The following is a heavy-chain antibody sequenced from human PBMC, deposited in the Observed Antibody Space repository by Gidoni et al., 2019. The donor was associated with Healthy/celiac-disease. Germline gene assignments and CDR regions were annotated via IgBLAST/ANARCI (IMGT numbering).Heavy chain of an antibody. CDR2: IYSGGRT. J-gene: IGHJ6*02. CDR1: GFTVSSNY. Sequence: EVQLVESGGGLIQPGGSLILSCAASGFTVSSNYMSWVRQAPGKGLEWVSVIYSGGRTYYADSVKGRFTISRDNSKNTLYLKMNSLRAEDTAVYYCARDFMVIGMDVWGQGTTVTVSS. V-gene: IGHV3-53*01. CDR3: ARDFMVIGMDV. D-gene: IGHD3-22*01.